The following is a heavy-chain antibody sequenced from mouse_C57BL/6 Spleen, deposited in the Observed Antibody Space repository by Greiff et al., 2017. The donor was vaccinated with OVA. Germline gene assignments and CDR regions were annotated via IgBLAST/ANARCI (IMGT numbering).Heavy chain of an antibody. Sequence: VKLMESGAELVRPGTSVKVSCKASGYAFTNYLIEWVKQRPGQGLEWIGVINPGSGGTNYNEKFKGKATLTADKSSSTAYMQLSSLTSEDSAVYFCARTDPYGGHWGQGTTLTVSS. CDR3: ARTDPYGGH. J-gene: IGHJ2*01. CDR1: GYAFTNYL. D-gene: IGHD1-1*02. V-gene: IGHV1-54*01. CDR2: INPGSGGT.